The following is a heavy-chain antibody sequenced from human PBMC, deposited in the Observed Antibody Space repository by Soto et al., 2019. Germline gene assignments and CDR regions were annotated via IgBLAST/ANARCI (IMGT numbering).Heavy chain of an antibody. CDR1: GGTFSSYA. Sequence: QVQLVQSGAEVKKPGSSVKVSCKASGGTFSSYAISWVRQAPGQGLDWMGGIIPIFGTANYAQKFQGRVTITADESTSTAYMELSSLRSEDTAVYYCARGFTDYDFWSGYTLPDVWGQGTTFTVSS. V-gene: IGHV1-69*01. J-gene: IGHJ6*02. CDR3: ARGFTDYDFWSGYTLPDV. D-gene: IGHD3-3*01. CDR2: IIPIFGTA.